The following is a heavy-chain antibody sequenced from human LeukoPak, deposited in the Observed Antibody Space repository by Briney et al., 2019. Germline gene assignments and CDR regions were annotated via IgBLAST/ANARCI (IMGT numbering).Heavy chain of an antibody. CDR1: GYSFSTHW. D-gene: IGHD1-1*01. CDR3: ARQAATAYDYFDC. J-gene: IGHJ4*02. Sequence: GESLKISCKGSGYSFSTHWIGWVRQMPGKGLEWMGIIYPGDSDTRYGPSFQGQVTISADKSISTAYLQWSSLKASDTAMYYCARQAATAYDYFDCWGQGTPVTVSS. V-gene: IGHV5-51*01. CDR2: IYPGDSDT.